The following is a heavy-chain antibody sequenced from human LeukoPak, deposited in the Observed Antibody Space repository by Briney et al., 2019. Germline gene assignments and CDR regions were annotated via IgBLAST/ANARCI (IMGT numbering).Heavy chain of an antibody. V-gene: IGHV4-31*03. CDR2: IYYSGST. D-gene: IGHD1-26*01. CDR3: ARDNGSGNAFDI. CDR1: GGSISSGGYY. Sequence: SQTLSLTCTVSGGSISSGGYYWSWIRQHPGKGLEWIGYIYYSGSTYYNPSLKSRVTISEDTSKNQFSLKLSSVTAADTAVYYCARDNGSGNAFDIWGQGTMVTVSS. J-gene: IGHJ3*02.